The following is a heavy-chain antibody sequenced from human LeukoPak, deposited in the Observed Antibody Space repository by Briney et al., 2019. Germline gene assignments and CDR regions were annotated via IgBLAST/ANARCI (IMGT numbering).Heavy chain of an antibody. CDR2: MNPNSGNT. J-gene: IGHJ5*02. CDR1: GYTFTSYD. D-gene: IGHD3-3*01. CDR3: ARGSNYDFWSGPDNWFDP. V-gene: IGHV1-8*01. Sequence: ASVKVSCKASGYTFTSYDINWVRQATGQGLEWMGRMNPNSGNTGYAQKFQGRVTMTRNTSISTAYMELSRLRSDDTAVYYCARGSNYDFWSGPDNWFDPWGQGTLVTVSS.